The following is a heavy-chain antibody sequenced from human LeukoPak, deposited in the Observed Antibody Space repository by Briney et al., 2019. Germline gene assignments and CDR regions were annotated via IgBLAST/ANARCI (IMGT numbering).Heavy chain of an antibody. D-gene: IGHD3-22*01. J-gene: IGHJ4*02. CDR1: GFTFSSYG. CDR2: ISGSGGST. CDR3: AKDDPYSSGYEGIGY. V-gene: IGHV3-23*01. Sequence: GGSLRLSCAASGFTFSSYGMSWVRQAPGKGLEWVSAISGSGGSTYYADSVKGRFTISRDNSKNTLYLQMNSLRAEDTAVYYCAKDDPYSSGYEGIGYWGQGTLVTVSS.